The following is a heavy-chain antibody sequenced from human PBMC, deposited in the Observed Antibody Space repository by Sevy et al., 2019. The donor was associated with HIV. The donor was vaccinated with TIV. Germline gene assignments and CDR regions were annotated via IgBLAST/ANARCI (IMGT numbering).Heavy chain of an antibody. CDR2: ISYDKVNT. Sequence: GGSLRLSCAASEFTFSDYYMSWIRQAPGKGLESVAVISYDKVNTYHSDSVKGRFTISRDNSKNTLYLQMNSLRPEDTAVYYCARDGGGDYFDYWGQGTLVTVSS. V-gene: IGHV3-30*03. CDR3: ARDGGGDYFDY. D-gene: IGHD3-16*01. J-gene: IGHJ4*02. CDR1: EFTFSDYY.